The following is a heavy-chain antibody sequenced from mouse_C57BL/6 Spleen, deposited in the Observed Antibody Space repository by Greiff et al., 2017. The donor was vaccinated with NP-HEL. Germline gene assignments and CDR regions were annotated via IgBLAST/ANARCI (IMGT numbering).Heavy chain of an antibody. Sequence: EVKLMESGAELVRPGASVKLSCTASGFNIKDDYMHWVKQRPEQGLEWIGWIDPENGDTEYASKFQGKATITADTSSNTAYLQISSLTSEDTAVYYCTPHITTVLATSWGQGTLVTVSA. CDR2: IDPENGDT. J-gene: IGHJ3*01. V-gene: IGHV14-4*01. D-gene: IGHD1-1*01. CDR1: GFNIKDDY. CDR3: TPHITTVLATS.